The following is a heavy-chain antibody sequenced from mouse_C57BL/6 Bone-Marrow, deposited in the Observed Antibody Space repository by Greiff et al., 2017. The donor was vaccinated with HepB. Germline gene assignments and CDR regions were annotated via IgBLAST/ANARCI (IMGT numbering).Heavy chain of an antibody. Sequence: QVQLQQSGPELVKPGASVKISCKASGYAFSSSWMNWVKQRPGKGLEWIGRIYPGDGDTNYNGKFKGKATLTADKSSSTAYMQLSSLTSEDSAVYFCARSSGYYYWGQGTTLTVSS. D-gene: IGHD2-3*01. CDR3: ARSSGYYY. J-gene: IGHJ2*01. CDR2: IYPGDGDT. V-gene: IGHV1-82*01. CDR1: GYAFSSSW.